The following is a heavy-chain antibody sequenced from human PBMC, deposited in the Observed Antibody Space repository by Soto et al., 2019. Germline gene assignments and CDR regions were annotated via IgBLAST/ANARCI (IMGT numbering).Heavy chain of an antibody. CDR1: GGTFSSYT. V-gene: IGHV1-69*02. Sequence: QVQLVQSGAEVKKPGSSVKVSCKASGGTFSSYTISWVRQAPGQGLEWMGRIIPILGIANYAQKFQGRVTITADKSTSTAYMELSSLRSEDTAVYYCASQVRTPYSSSWGWFDPWGQGTLVTVSS. CDR3: ASQVRTPYSSSWGWFDP. J-gene: IGHJ5*02. D-gene: IGHD6-13*01. CDR2: IIPILGIA.